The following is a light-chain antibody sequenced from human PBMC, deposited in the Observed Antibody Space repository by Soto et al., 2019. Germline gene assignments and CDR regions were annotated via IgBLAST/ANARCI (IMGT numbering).Light chain of an antibody. Sequence: QSVLTQPASVSGSLGQSITISCTGTSSDIGGYKYVSWYQQHPGKAPKLIIFEVSNRPSGVSDRFSGSNSGNTASLTISGLQAEDEADYYCAAWDDSLSGPYVFGTGTKVTVL. CDR1: SSDIGGYKY. CDR2: EVS. V-gene: IGLV2-14*01. CDR3: AAWDDSLSGPYV. J-gene: IGLJ1*01.